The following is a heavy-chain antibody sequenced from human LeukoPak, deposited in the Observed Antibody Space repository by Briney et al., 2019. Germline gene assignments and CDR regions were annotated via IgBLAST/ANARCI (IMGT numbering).Heavy chain of an antibody. CDR3: AIIATVTPGH. D-gene: IGHD4-17*01. CDR2: ITSTGGRT. Sequence: GGSLRLSCAASGFTVSSNYMSWVRQTPGKGLEWISSITSTGGRTFYADSVKGRFTISRDNSNNTLSLQMSSLRVDDTAVYYCAIIATVTPGHWGQGTLVTVSS. V-gene: IGHV3-23*01. CDR1: GFTVSSNY. J-gene: IGHJ4*02.